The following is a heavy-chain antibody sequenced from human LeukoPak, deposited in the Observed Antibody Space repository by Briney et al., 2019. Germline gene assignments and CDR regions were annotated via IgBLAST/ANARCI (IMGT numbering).Heavy chain of an antibody. CDR2: INPNSGGT. J-gene: IGHJ3*02. D-gene: IGHD1-26*01. CDR1: RYTFTVYY. V-gene: IGHV1-2*02. CDR3: ARSFSPTFRGSYFFGAFDI. Sequence: ASVKVSCKASRYTFTVYYIHWVRQAPGQGLEWMGWINPNSGGTNYAQKFQGRVTMTRDTSISTTYMELSRLRSDDTAVYYCARSFSPTFRGSYFFGAFDIWGQGTMVTVSS.